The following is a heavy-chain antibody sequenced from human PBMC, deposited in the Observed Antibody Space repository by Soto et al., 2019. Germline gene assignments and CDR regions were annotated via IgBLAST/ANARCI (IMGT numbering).Heavy chain of an antibody. D-gene: IGHD2-15*01. CDR2: IYHSGST. J-gene: IGHJ6*03. CDR3: ARGQYCSGGSCSPDYYYMDV. CDR1: SGSISSSNW. Sequence: QVQLQESGPGLVKPSGTLSLTCAVSSGSISSSNWWSWVRQPPGKGLEGIGEIYHSGSTNYNPSLKSRVPISVDKSKNQFSLKLSSVTAADTAVYYCARGQYCSGGSCSPDYYYMDVWGKGTTVTVSS. V-gene: IGHV4-4*02.